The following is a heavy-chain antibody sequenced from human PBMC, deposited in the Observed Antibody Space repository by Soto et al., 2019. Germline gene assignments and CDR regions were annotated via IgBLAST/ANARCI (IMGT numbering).Heavy chain of an antibody. CDR2: IYHSGST. J-gene: IGHJ4*02. V-gene: IGHV4-4*02. D-gene: IGHD2-15*01. CDR1: GGSISSSNW. CDR3: ARDRRGYCSGGGCYFDS. Sequence: QVQLQESGPGLVKPSGTLSLTCAVSGGSISSSNWWSWVRQPPGKGLEWIGEIYHSGSTNYNPSRMCRVTISVDKSQNQFSLQLRSVTAADTAVYYCARDRRGYCSGGGCYFDSWGQGTLVTVSS.